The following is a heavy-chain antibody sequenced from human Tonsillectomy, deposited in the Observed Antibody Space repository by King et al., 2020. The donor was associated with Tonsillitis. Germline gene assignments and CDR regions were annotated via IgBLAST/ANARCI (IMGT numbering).Heavy chain of an antibody. CDR3: AKGLNYYDSSGLDY. J-gene: IGHJ4*02. V-gene: IGHV3-23*04. CDR2: ISGRDTST. D-gene: IGHD3-22*01. CDR1: GFTFSSYA. Sequence: VQLVESGGGLVQPGGSLRLSCAASGFTFSSYAMNWVRQAPGKGLEWVSSISGRDTSTYFADSVKGRFTISRDNSRSTLYLQMSSLRAEDTAVYYCAKGLNYYDSSGLDYWGQGTLVTVSS.